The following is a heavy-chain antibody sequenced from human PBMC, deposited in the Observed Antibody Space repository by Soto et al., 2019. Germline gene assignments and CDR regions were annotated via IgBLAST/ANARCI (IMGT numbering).Heavy chain of an antibody. CDR1: GYTFTSYY. CDR2: INPSGGST. D-gene: IGHD3-9*01. Sequence: QVQLVQSGAEVKKPGASVKVSCKASGYTFTSYYMHWVRQAPGQGLEWMGIINPSGGSTSYAQKFQGRVNMTRDTSTSTVYMELSSLRSEDTAVYYWARDLRVGLVTNNWFDPWGQGTLVTVSS. J-gene: IGHJ5*02. CDR3: ARDLRVGLVTNNWFDP. V-gene: IGHV1-46*01.